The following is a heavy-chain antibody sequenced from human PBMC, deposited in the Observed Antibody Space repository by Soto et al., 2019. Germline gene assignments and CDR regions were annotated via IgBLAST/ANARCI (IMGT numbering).Heavy chain of an antibody. V-gene: IGHV4-4*07. D-gene: IGHD2-2*01. CDR3: AGDCSSTSCYYSYYGMDV. Sequence: SETLSLTCTFSCGSIISYYWSWIRQPAGKGLEWIGRIYNSGSTNYNPSLKSRVTMSVDTSKNQFSLNLSSVTAADTAVYYCAGDCSSTSCYYSYYGMDVWGQGTTVTVSS. CDR1: CGSIISYY. J-gene: IGHJ6*02. CDR2: IYNSGST.